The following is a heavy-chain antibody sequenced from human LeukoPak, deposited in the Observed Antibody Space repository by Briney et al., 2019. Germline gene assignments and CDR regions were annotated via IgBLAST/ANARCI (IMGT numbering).Heavy chain of an antibody. J-gene: IGHJ4*02. D-gene: IGHD3-22*01. CDR2: ISWNSGIK. Sequence: SLRLSCVASGFPFDDYGMFWVRQTPGKGLEWISGISWNSGIKAYADSVKGRFTTFRDNAKNSLYLQMNSLRVEDTAVYYCVKDRYFYDSGSKANWGQGTLVTVSS. V-gene: IGHV3-9*01. CDR1: GFPFDDYG. CDR3: VKDRYFYDSGSKAN.